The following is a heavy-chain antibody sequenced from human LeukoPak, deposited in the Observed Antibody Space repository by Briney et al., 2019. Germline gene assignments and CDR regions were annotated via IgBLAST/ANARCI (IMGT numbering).Heavy chain of an antibody. V-gene: IGHV4-39*01. CDR2: IYYTGNT. CDR1: GVSISSSNSY. J-gene: IGHJ3*02. Sequence: SETLSLTCTGSGVSISSSNSYWGWIRQPPGKGLEWIGSIYYTGNTYYNASLKSRVTISIDTSKNQISLRLTSVTATDTAMYYCARLAAAIDAFDIWGQGTMVTVSS. CDR3: ARLAAAIDAFDI. D-gene: IGHD2-2*01.